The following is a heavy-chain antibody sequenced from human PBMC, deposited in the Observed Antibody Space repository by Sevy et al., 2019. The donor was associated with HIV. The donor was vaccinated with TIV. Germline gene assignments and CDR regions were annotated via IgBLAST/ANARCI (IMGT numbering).Heavy chain of an antibody. Sequence: SETLSLTCTVSGDSIIDYYWSWIRQPPGMGLEWIGYIHNRGRYNYNPSLKSRVTISGDVSKNQFSLKLSSVTAADTAVYYCARDTSGYSSGWYPYYHYYGIDVWGQGTTVTVSS. J-gene: IGHJ6*02. CDR3: ARDTSGYSSGWYPYYHYYGIDV. CDR2: IHNRGRY. CDR1: GDSIIDYY. V-gene: IGHV4-59*01. D-gene: IGHD6-19*01.